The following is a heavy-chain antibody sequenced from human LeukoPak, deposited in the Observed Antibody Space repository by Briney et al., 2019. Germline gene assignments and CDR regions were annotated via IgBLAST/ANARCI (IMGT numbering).Heavy chain of an antibody. D-gene: IGHD2-15*01. J-gene: IGHJ4*02. Sequence: TSETLSLTCTVSGGSISSSSYYWVWIRQPPGKGLEWIASIYDSGSTYYNPSLKSRVTIYVDTSKNQVSLKLSSVTAADTAVYYCARHMYSVGSCYYFDYWGEGTLVTVSS. CDR1: GGSISSSSYY. CDR2: IYDSGST. V-gene: IGHV4-39*01. CDR3: ARHMYSVGSCYYFDY.